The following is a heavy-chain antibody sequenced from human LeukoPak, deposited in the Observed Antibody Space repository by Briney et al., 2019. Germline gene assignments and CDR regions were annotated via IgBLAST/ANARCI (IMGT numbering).Heavy chain of an antibody. D-gene: IGHD4/OR15-4a*01. CDR3: ATYGATSSYYYHFYMDV. V-gene: IGHV4-59*01. Sequence: SETLSLTCTVSGGSISSSYWSWIRQPPGKGLEWIGYIYYSGSANYNPSLKSRVTISVDTSKNQVSLKLSSVNAADTAVYYCATYGATSSYYYHFYMDVWGKGTTVTVSS. CDR2: IYYSGSA. J-gene: IGHJ6*03. CDR1: GGSISSSY.